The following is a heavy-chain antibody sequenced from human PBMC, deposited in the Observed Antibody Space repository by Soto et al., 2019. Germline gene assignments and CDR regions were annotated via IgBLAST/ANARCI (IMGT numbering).Heavy chain of an antibody. CDR3: AKEVAARPLLYYYGMDV. D-gene: IGHD6-6*01. J-gene: IGHJ6*02. CDR2: ISGRGSGT. CDR1: GFTFSSFA. V-gene: IGHV3-23*01. Sequence: EVQLLESGGNLAQPGGSLRLSCAASGFTFSSFAMSWVRQAPGKGLEWVSAISGRGSGTYYADSVKGRLTISRDNSENTLYLQMSSLRAEDTAVYYCAKEVAARPLLYYYGMDVWGQGTTVTVSS.